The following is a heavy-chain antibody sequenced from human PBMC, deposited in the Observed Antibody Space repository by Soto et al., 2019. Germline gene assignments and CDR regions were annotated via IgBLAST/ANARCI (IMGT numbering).Heavy chain of an antibody. D-gene: IGHD3-22*01. CDR1: GYSFTIYW. CDR2: IYPGDSDT. J-gene: IGHJ6*02. V-gene: IGHV5-51*01. Sequence: GESLKISCNRSGYSFTIYWIGLVLQMPGKGLDWMGIIYPGDSDTRYSASFQGQVTISADKSISTAYLQWSSLKASDTAMYYCARHGPRVYYDNSDYYYYGMDVCGQGTTVTVSS. CDR3: ARHGPRVYYDNSDYYYYGMDV.